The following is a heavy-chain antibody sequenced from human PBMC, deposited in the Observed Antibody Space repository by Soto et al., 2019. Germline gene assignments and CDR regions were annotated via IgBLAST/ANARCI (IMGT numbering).Heavy chain of an antibody. CDR1: GFTFSSYG. CDR3: ARDRSDFYGMDV. J-gene: IGHJ6*02. D-gene: IGHD3-3*01. V-gene: IGHV3-33*01. Sequence: QVQLVESGGGVVQPGRSLRLSCAASGFTFSSYGMHWVRQAPGKGLEWVADIRYDGSNKYYADSVKGRFTISRDNSKNTLYLQMNSLRAEDTAVYYCARDRSDFYGMDVWGQGTTVTVSS. CDR2: IRYDGSNK.